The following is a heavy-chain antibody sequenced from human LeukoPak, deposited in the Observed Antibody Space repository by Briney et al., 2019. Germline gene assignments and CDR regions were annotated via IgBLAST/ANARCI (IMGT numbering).Heavy chain of an antibody. D-gene: IGHD4-17*01. V-gene: IGHV3-73*01. CDR1: GFTLSSSA. J-gene: IGHJ4*02. CDR2: IGSKTYSYAT. CDR3: TRPRDYGDYD. Sequence: GGSLRLSCAASGFTLSSSAMHWVRQTSGKGLEWVGRIGSKTYSYATAYAASVNGRFTISRDDSKNTAYLQMNSLKIEDTAVYYCTRPRDYGDYDWGQGALVTVSS.